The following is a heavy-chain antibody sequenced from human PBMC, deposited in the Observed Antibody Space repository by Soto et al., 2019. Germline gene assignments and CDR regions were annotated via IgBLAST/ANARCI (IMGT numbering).Heavy chain of an antibody. Sequence: GGPLRLSCATSGFSFSTYTMTWVRQAPGKTLEWVSTISGSGGATYYADSVKGRFTISRDNSKNTLYLQVNSLRAEDTAVYYCAKAHIGGMAHFDSWGQGTLVTVSS. J-gene: IGHJ4*02. V-gene: IGHV3-23*01. CDR2: ISGSGGAT. CDR3: AKAHIGGMAHFDS. CDR1: GFSFSTYT. D-gene: IGHD1-1*01.